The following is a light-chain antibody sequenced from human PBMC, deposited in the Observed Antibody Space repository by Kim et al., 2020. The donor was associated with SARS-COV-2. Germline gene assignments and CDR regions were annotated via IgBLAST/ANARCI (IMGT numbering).Light chain of an antibody. J-gene: IGKJ1*01. CDR2: GAS. CDR1: QSVSSN. Sequence: EIVMTQSPATLSVSPGERATPSCRASQSVSSNLAWYQQKPGQAPRLLLYGASTRATGIPARFSGSGSGTEFTLTISSLQSEDFAVYYCQQYNNWPPWTFGQGTKVDSK. CDR3: QQYNNWPPWT. V-gene: IGKV3-15*01.